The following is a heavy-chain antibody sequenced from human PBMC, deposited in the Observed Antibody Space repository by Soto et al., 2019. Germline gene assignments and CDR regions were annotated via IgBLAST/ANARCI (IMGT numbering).Heavy chain of an antibody. J-gene: IGHJ6*02. CDR3: AKSVAGGYYYDNGMDV. CDR2: ISYDGSNK. Sequence: PGGSLRLSCAASGFTFSSYGMHWVCQAPGKGLEWVAVISYDGSNKYYADSVKGRFTISRDNYKNTLYLQMNSLRAEDTAVYYFAKSVAGGYYYDNGMDVWGQGTTVTVSS. V-gene: IGHV3-30*18. D-gene: IGHD6-19*01. CDR1: GFTFSSYG.